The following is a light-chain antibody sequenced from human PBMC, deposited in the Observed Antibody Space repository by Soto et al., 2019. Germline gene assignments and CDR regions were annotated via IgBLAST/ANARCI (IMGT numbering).Light chain of an antibody. CDR2: DAS. Sequence: DIQMTQSPSTLSAAVGDRVTITCRASQSISSWLAWYQQKPGKAPKLLIYDASSLESGVPSRFSGSGSGTEFTLTISSLQPDDFAAYHCEQYNSYSPGYTFGQGTKLEIK. V-gene: IGKV1-5*01. J-gene: IGKJ2*01. CDR3: EQYNSYSPGYT. CDR1: QSISSW.